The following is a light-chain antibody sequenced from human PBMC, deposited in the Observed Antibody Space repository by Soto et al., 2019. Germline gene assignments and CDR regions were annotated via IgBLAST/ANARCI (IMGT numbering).Light chain of an antibody. J-gene: IGLJ2*01. Sequence: QSVLTQPPSASGSPGQSVTISCTGTSSDVGGYTYVSWYQQHPGKAPKLLIHDVTERPSGVPDRFSGSRSDSTASLTVSGXQAEDEADYYCSSYAGNDIVLFGGGTKLTVL. V-gene: IGLV2-8*01. CDR3: SSYAGNDIVL. CDR1: SSDVGGYTY. CDR2: DVT.